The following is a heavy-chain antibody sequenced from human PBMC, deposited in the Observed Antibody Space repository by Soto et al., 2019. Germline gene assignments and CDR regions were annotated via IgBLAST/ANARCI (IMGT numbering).Heavy chain of an antibody. CDR1: GCSISSGGYY. J-gene: IGHJ6*02. CDR3: ARGSSIAGLYYGMDV. Sequence: SETLSLTCTFSGCSISSGGYYWTWIRQHPGKGLEWIGYNYYSGITYYNPSLKSRVTISLDTSKNQFSLKLSSVTAADTAVYYCARGSSIAGLYYGMDVWGQGTTVTVSS. D-gene: IGHD6-6*01. V-gene: IGHV4-31*03. CDR2: NYYSGIT.